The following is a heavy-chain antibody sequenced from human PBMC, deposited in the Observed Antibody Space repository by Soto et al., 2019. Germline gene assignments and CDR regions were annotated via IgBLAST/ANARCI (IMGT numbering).Heavy chain of an antibody. V-gene: IGHV4-39*07. D-gene: IGHD3-3*01. CDR3: ARVATFFGVVNHFDY. J-gene: IGHJ4*02. CDR1: GGSISSSSYY. CDR2: IYYSGST. Sequence: PSETLSLTCTVSGGSISSSSYYWGWIRQPPGKGLEWIGSIYYSGSTYFNPSLKSPVTISVDTSKNQFSLKLSSVTAADTAVYYWARVATFFGVVNHFDYRGQRTLVTVSS.